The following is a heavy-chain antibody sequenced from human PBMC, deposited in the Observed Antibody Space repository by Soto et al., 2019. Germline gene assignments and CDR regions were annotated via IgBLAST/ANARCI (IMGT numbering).Heavy chain of an antibody. CDR1: GFTFDDYA. V-gene: IGHV3-9*01. D-gene: IGHD3-3*01. Sequence: GGSLRLSCAASGFTFDDYAMHWVRQAPGKGLEWVSGISWSGGSIYYADSVKGRFTISRDNSKNTLYLQMNSLRAEDTAVYYCARRWQYYDFWSGFPVVGLGRFAYWGQGTLVTVSS. CDR2: ISWSGGSI. CDR3: ARRWQYYDFWSGFPVVGLGRFAY. J-gene: IGHJ4*02.